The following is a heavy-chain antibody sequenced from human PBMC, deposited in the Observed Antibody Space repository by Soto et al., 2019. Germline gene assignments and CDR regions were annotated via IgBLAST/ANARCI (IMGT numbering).Heavy chain of an antibody. CDR3: AQTYYGDQIYYYYAMDV. CDR2: ISGSGGRT. V-gene: IGHV3-23*01. D-gene: IGHD4-17*01. CDR1: GFTFSSYA. Sequence: EVQLLESGGGLIQPGGSLRLSCAASGFTFSSYAMSWVRQAPGKGLEWVATISGSGGRTYYADSVKGRFTVSIDNSKNTLYLQLNSLGVEDTAVYYCAQTYYGDQIYYYYAMDVWGQGNTVTVSS. J-gene: IGHJ6*02.